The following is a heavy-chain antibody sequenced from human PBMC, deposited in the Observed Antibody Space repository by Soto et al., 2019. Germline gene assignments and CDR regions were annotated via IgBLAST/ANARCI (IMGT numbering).Heavy chain of an antibody. J-gene: IGHJ6*02. CDR3: GRVHCSAGSCFDGWCF. D-gene: IGHD2-15*01. CDR2: IYYRSKWFH. V-gene: IGHV6-1*01. Sequence: SQTLSLTCVISGDSVSSNGACWNWIRQSPSRGLQWLGRIYYRSKWFHDYAASVESRVAINPDTSRNQFSLQLNYVTPEDTAVYYCGRVHCSAGSCFDGWCFWRQGTTFTVSS. CDR1: GDSVSSNGAC.